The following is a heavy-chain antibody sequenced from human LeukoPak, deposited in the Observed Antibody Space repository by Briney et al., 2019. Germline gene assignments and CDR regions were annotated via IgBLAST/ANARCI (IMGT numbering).Heavy chain of an antibody. Sequence: ASVKVSCKVSGYTLTELSMHWVRQAPGKGLEWMGGFDPEDGETIYAQKFQGRVTMTEDTSTDTAYMELSSLRSEDTAVYYCARDGYYYDSSGYYWAFDYWGQGTLVTVSS. CDR1: GYTLTELS. D-gene: IGHD3-22*01. CDR3: ARDGYYYDSSGYYWAFDY. CDR2: FDPEDGET. V-gene: IGHV1-24*01. J-gene: IGHJ4*02.